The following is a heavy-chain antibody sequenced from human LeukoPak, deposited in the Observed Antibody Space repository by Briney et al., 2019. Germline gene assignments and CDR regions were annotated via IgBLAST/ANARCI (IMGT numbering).Heavy chain of an antibody. J-gene: IGHJ4*02. V-gene: IGHV3-30*01. D-gene: IGHD4-17*01. CDR2: ISYDGSNK. CDR1: GFTFGSYA. CDR3: ASRTTVTTDPVDY. Sequence: GGSLRLSCAASGFTFGSYAMHWVRQAPGKGLEWVAVISYDGSNKYYADSVKGRFTISRDNSKNTLYLQMNSLRAEDTAVYYCASRTTVTTDPVDYWGEGTLVTVSS.